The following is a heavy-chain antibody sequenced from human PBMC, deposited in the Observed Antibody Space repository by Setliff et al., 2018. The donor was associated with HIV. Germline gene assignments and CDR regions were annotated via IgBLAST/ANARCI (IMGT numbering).Heavy chain of an antibody. CDR2: IIPILGIA. D-gene: IGHD3-22*01. Sequence: SVKVSCKASGGTFSSYAISWVRQAPGQGLEWMGGIIPILGIANYAQKFQGRVTITAVESTSTAYMELSSLRSEDTAVYYCARDRRKYYYDSWGQGTLVTVSS. CDR1: GGTFSSYA. CDR3: ARDRRKYYYDS. J-gene: IGHJ4*02. V-gene: IGHV1-69*10.